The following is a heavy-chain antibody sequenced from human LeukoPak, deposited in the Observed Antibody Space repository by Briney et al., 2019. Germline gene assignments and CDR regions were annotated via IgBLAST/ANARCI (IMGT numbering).Heavy chain of an antibody. CDR2: ISVYNGNT. V-gene: IGHV1-18*04. D-gene: IGHD3-22*01. Sequence: ASVKVSCKASGYTFTGYYMHWVRQAPGQGLEWMGWISVYNGNTNYAQKLQGRVTMTTDTSTSTAYMELRRLRTDDTAVYYCARAYYYDSSGYKWGAFDIWGQGTMVTVSS. CDR3: ARAYYYDSSGYKWGAFDI. CDR1: GYTFTGYY. J-gene: IGHJ3*02.